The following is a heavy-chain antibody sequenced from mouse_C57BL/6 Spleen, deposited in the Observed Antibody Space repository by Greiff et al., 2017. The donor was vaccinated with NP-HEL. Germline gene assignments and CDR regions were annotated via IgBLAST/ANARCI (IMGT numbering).Heavy chain of an antibody. V-gene: IGHV2-6-1*01. CDR2: IWSDGST. Sequence: VQLQESGPGLVAPSQSLSITCTVSGFSLTSYGVHWVRQPPGKGLEWLVVIWSDGSTTYNSALKSRLSISKDNSKSQVFLKMNSLQTDDTAMYYCARHQDYGSSLTGYFDVWGTGTTVTVSS. D-gene: IGHD1-1*01. CDR3: ARHQDYGSSLTGYFDV. J-gene: IGHJ1*03. CDR1: GFSLTSYG.